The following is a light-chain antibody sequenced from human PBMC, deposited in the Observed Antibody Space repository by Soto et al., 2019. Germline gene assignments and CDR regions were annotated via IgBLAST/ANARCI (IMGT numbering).Light chain of an antibody. CDR3: RQYGSALA. CDR1: QSVSNSY. J-gene: IGKJ4*01. Sequence: EVALTQSPGTLSLSPGERATVSCRATQSVSNSYLAWYQQKPGQAPRLLIHGASRRASGIPDRFSGSGPGTEFNLTISRLEPEDFAVYYCRQYGSALAFGGGNKVEIK. V-gene: IGKV3-20*01. CDR2: GAS.